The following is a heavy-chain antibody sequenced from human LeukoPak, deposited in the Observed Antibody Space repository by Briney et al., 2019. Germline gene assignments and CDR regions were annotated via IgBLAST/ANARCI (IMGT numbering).Heavy chain of an antibody. V-gene: IGHV1-69*01. J-gene: IGHJ4*02. Sequence: SVKVSCKASGGTFSSYAISWVRRAPGQGLEWMGGIIPIFGTANYAQKFQGGVTITADESTSTAYMELSSLRSEDTAVYYCARDNVAAANDYWGQGTLVTVSS. D-gene: IGHD6-13*01. CDR3: ARDNVAAANDY. CDR2: IIPIFGTA. CDR1: GGTFSSYA.